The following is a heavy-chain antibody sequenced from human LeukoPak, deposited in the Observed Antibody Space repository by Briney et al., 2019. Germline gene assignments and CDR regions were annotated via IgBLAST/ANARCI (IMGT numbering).Heavy chain of an antibody. CDR2: ISYDGSNK. V-gene: IGHV3-30-3*01. CDR3: ARDLFVPTTGDY. CDR1: GFTFSSYA. D-gene: IGHD4-17*01. J-gene: IGHJ4*02. Sequence: GGSLRLSCAASGFTFSSYAMSWVRQAPGKGLEWVAVISYDGSNKYYADSVKGRFTISRDNSKNTLYLQMNSLRAEDTAVYYCARDLFVPTTGDYWGQGTLVTVSS.